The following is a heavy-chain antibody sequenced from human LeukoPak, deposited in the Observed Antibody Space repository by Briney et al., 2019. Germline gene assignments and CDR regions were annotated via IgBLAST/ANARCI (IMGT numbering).Heavy chain of an antibody. D-gene: IGHD6-19*01. CDR1: VGTFTSYA. Sequence: ASVKVSCKASVGTFTSYAISWVRQAPGQGLEWMGRIIPIFGTANYAQKFQGRVTITADKSTSTAYMELSSLRSEDTAVYYCASPSGGWLVEDYWGQGTLVTVSS. J-gene: IGHJ4*02. CDR2: IIPIFGTA. CDR3: ASPSGGWLVEDY. V-gene: IGHV1-69*06.